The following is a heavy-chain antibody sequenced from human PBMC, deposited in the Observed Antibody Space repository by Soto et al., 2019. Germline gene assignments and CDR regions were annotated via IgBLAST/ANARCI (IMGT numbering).Heavy chain of an antibody. CDR2: INHGGST. V-gene: IGHV4-34*01. J-gene: IGHJ5*02. CDR1: GVSFSGYY. D-gene: IGHD6-13*01. CDR3: GRGTYSSNWYEDRFDP. Sequence: PWGTLSLPCAVYGVSFSGYYWSWIRQPPGKGLEWMGEINHGGSTNYNPSLKRRVTISVDTSKNQFSLKLSSVSAEDTAVYYCGRGTYSSNWYEDRFDPGGEGTRVTVS.